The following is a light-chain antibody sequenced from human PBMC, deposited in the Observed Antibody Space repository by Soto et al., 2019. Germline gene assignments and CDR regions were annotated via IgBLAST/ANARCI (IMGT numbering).Light chain of an antibody. CDR1: SSNIGGTNY. V-gene: IGLV1-47*02. CDR3: ASWDDRLGAVI. Sequence: QSALTQPPSASGTPGQKVFISRSGSSSNIGGTNYAYWYQQLPGAAPKLLMHSNNLRPSGVPERISGSKFGTAASLAISGLRSEDEAVYYCASWDDRLGAVIFGGGTKVTVL. CDR2: SNN. J-gene: IGLJ2*01.